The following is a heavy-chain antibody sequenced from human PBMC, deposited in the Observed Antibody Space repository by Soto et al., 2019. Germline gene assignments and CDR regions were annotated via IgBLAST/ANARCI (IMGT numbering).Heavy chain of an antibody. V-gene: IGHV3-7*05. CDR1: GFTFSSYW. J-gene: IGHJ4*02. D-gene: IGHD3-9*01. Sequence: GGSLRLSCAASGFTFSSYWMSWVRQAPGKGLEWVANIKQDGSEKYYVDSVKGRFTISRDNAKNSLYLQMNSLRAEDTAVYYCARDRSHNILTGYSPGYFDYWGQGTLVTVSS. CDR2: IKQDGSEK. CDR3: ARDRSHNILTGYSPGYFDY.